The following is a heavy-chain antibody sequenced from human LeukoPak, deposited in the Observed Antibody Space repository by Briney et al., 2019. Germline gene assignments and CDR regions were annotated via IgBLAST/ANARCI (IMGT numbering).Heavy chain of an antibody. V-gene: IGHV3-21*01. D-gene: IGHD6-19*01. J-gene: IGHJ4*02. CDR2: ISQSSSNI. Sequence: GGPLRLSCAASGFTFSSYHMNWVRQAPGKRLEWVSSISQSSSNIYYADSIKGRFTISRDNAKNSLYLQLNSLRAEDTAVYYCARFHQYTSGDYWGQGTLVTVSS. CDR3: ARFHQYTSGDY. CDR1: GFTFSSYH.